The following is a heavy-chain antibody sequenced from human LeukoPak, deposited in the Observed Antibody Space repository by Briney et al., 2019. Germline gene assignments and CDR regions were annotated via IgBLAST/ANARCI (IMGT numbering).Heavy chain of an antibody. CDR3: ASYRLRTYYDILTGYYPQRD. J-gene: IGHJ4*02. V-gene: IGHV4-34*01. Sequence: KPSETLSLTCAVYGGSFSGYYWSWIRQPPGKGLEWIGEINHSGSTNYNPSLKSRVTISVDTSKNQFSLKLSSVTAADTAVYHCASYRLRTYYDILTGYYPQRDWGQGTLVTVSS. D-gene: IGHD3-9*01. CDR1: GGSFSGYY. CDR2: INHSGST.